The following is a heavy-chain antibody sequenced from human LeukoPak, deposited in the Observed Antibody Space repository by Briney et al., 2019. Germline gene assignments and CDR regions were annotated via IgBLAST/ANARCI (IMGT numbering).Heavy chain of an antibody. CDR1: GFTFSSYS. CDR3: ARDKEVRGVDNWFDP. Sequence: GGSLRLSCAASGFTFSSYSMNWVRQAPGKGLEWVSYISSSSTMYYAGSVKGRFTISRDNAKNSLYLQMNSLRDEDTAVYYCARDKEVRGVDNWFDPWGQGTLVTVSS. J-gene: IGHJ5*02. D-gene: IGHD3-10*01. CDR2: ISSSSTM. V-gene: IGHV3-48*02.